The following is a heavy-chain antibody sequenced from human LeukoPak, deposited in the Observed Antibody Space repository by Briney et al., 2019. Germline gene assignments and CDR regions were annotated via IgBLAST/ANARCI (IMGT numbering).Heavy chain of an antibody. D-gene: IGHD3-10*01. CDR3: ARGWSLGSGILDI. V-gene: IGHV4-34*01. CDR1: GGSFSGYY. CDR2: INHSGST. J-gene: IGHJ3*02. Sequence: SETLSLTCAVYGGSFSGYYWSWIRQPPGKGLVWIGEINHSGSTNYNPSLKSRVTISVDTSKNQFSLKLSSVTAADTAVYYCARGWSLGSGILDIWGQGTMVTVS.